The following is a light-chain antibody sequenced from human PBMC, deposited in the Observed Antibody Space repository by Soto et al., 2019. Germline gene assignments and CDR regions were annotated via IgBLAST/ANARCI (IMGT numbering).Light chain of an antibody. Sequence: DIQMTQSPSSLSASVGDRVTITCRASQSISTYLNWYQHKPGTAPKLLIYAASSLQSGVPSRFSGSGSGTDFTLTIGSLQPEDFATYYCQQSYSPLFTFGPGTKVDIK. CDR2: AAS. CDR3: QQSYSPLFT. J-gene: IGKJ3*01. V-gene: IGKV1-39*01. CDR1: QSISTY.